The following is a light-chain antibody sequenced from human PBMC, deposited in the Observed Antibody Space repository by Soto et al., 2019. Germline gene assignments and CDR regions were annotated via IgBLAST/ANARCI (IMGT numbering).Light chain of an antibody. CDR3: SSYTSSSTKV. CDR1: SSDVGGYNY. CDR2: EVS. Sequence: QSALTQPASVSGSPGQSITISCTGTSSDVGGYNYVSWYQQHPGKAPKLMIYEVSNRPSGVSNRCSGSKSGNTASLTISGLQAEDEADYYCSSYTSSSTKVFVTGTKVTVL. V-gene: IGLV2-14*01. J-gene: IGLJ1*01.